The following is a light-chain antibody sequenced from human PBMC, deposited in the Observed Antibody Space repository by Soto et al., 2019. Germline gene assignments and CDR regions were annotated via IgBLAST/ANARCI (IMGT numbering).Light chain of an antibody. V-gene: IGKV3-15*01. J-gene: IGKJ5*01. CDR1: QSVSGN. CDR2: GAS. Sequence: EIVMTQSPATLSVSPGERATLSCRASQSVSGNLARYQQKPGQAPRLLIYGASTRATGIPARFSGSGSGTEFTLTISSLQSEDFAVYYCQQYNNWLPITFDQGTRLEIK. CDR3: QQYNNWLPIT.